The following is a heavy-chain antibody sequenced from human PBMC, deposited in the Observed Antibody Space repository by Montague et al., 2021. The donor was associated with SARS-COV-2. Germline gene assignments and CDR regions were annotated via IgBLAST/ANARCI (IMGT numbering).Heavy chain of an antibody. D-gene: IGHD2-2*01. CDR3: SRGCSGIGCLPLFDY. Sequence: SLRLSCAASGFTFTSYSLSWVRQAPGKGPEWLLTISGRSYYIFYADLVKGRFTISRDNTKNSLHLQMNSLRAEDTAVYYCSRGCSGIGCLPLFDYWGQGALVTVSS. CDR1: GFTFTSYS. CDR2: ISGRSYYI. V-gene: IGHV3-21*01. J-gene: IGHJ4*02.